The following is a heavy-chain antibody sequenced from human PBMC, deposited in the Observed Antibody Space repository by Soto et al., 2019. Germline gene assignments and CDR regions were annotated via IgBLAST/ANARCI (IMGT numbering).Heavy chain of an antibody. CDR3: ARGYDILTGYRDYYGMDV. CDR2: IWYDGSNK. D-gene: IGHD3-9*01. Sequence: GGSLRLSCAASGFTFSSYGMHWVRQAPGKGLEWVAVIWYDGSNKYYADSVKGRFTISRDNSKNTLYLQMNSLRAEDTAVYYCARGYDILTGYRDYYGMDVWGQGTTVTVSS. V-gene: IGHV3-33*01. CDR1: GFTFSSYG. J-gene: IGHJ6*02.